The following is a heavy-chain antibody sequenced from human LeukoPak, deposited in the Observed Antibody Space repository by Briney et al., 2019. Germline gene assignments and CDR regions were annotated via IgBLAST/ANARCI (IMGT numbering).Heavy chain of an antibody. CDR1: GFTFSSYG. V-gene: IGHV3-48*01. CDR2: LSNTGNI. J-gene: IGHJ4*02. CDR3: ARRGDTPMIGDH. D-gene: IGHD5-18*01. Sequence: PGGSLRLSCAASGFTFSSYGMNWVRQAPGKGLEWLSYLSNTGNIHYAQSVKGRFTISRDNAKNSLYLQMDGLRAEDTAVYYCARRGDTPMIGDHWGQGILVTVSS.